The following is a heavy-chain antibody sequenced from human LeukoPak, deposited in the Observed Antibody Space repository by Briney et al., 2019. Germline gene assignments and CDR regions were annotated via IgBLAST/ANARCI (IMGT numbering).Heavy chain of an antibody. CDR2: IYTGGST. CDR3: ARVGYCSSTSCYVRYFDL. D-gene: IGHD2-2*01. V-gene: IGHV4-4*07. J-gene: IGHJ2*01. Sequence: SETLSLTCTVSGGSISSYYWSWIRQPAGKGLEWIGRIYTGGSTNYNPSLKSRVTMSVDTSKNQFSLKLSSVTAADTAVYYCARVGYCSSTSCYVRYFDLWGRGTLVTVSS. CDR1: GGSISSYY.